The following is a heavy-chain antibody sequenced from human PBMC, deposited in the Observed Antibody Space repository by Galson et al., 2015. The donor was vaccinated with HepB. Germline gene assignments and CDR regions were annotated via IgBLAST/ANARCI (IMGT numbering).Heavy chain of an antibody. Sequence: SLRLSCAASGFTFTSYSMHWVRQAPGKGLDWVSAISGSGRSTYYADSVKGRFIISRDNSKNTFYQQMNSLRAEDTALYYCAKSMDQWLVRGGDTFDFWGQGTMVTVSS. CDR3: AKSMDQWLVRGGDTFDF. J-gene: IGHJ3*01. V-gene: IGHV3-23*01. D-gene: IGHD6-19*01. CDR1: GFTFTSYS. CDR2: ISGSGRST.